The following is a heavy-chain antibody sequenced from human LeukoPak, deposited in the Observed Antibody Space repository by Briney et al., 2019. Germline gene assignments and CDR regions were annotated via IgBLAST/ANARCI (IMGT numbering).Heavy chain of an antibody. CDR1: GFTFSTYS. D-gene: IGHD3-10*01. CDR3: ARSRGLGPHYYYYMDV. CDR2: ISSNGDRT. J-gene: IGHJ6*03. Sequence: GGSLSLSCAASGFTFSTYSMHWVRQAPGKGLEYVSAISSNGDRTYYANSVKGRFTISRDNSKNTLFLQMGSLRAEDMAMYYCARSRGLGPHYYYYMDVWGKGTTVTVSS. V-gene: IGHV3-64*01.